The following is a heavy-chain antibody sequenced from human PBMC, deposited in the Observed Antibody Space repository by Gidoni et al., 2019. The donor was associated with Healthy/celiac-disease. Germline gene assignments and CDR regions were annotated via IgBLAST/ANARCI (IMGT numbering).Heavy chain of an antibody. V-gene: IGHV3-23*01. CDR1: GFTFSSYA. D-gene: IGHD3-22*01. Sequence: EVQLLESGGGLVQPGGSLRLSCAASGFTFSSYAMSWVRQAPGKGLEWVSAISGSGGSTYYADAVKGRFTISRDNSKNTLYLQMNSLRAEDTAVYYCAKDPGLYDSSGYYYDLYYYGMDVWGQGTTVTVSS. CDR3: AKDPGLYDSSGYYYDLYYYGMDV. CDR2: ISGSGGST. J-gene: IGHJ6*02.